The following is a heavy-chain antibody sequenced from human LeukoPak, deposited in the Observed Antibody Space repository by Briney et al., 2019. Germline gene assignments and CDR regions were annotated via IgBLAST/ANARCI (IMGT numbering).Heavy chain of an antibody. J-gene: IGHJ4*02. CDR2: ISSDGSSP. V-gene: IGHV3-74*03. Sequence: GGSLRLSCAASGFTFRNHWMHWVRQTPGKGLVWVSRISSDGSSPTYADSVKGRFTISRDNAKNTLYLQMNNLRAEDTAMYYCARDQRVTGRPDIDYWGQGTLVIVSS. CDR3: ARDQRVTGRPDIDY. D-gene: IGHD6-6*01. CDR1: GFTFRNHW.